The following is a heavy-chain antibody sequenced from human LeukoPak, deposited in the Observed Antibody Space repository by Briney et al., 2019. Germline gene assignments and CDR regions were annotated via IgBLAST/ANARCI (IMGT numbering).Heavy chain of an antibody. V-gene: IGHV3-74*01. CDR3: ASNSRVTGTTASRGMLFDI. Sequence: PGGSLRLSCAASGFTFSSYWMHWVRQAPGKGLVWVSRINSDGSSTSYADSVKGRFTISRDNAKNTLYLQMNSLRAEDTAVYYCASNSRVTGTTASRGMLFDIWGQGTMVTVSS. J-gene: IGHJ3*02. CDR2: INSDGSST. D-gene: IGHD1-20*01. CDR1: GFTFSSYW.